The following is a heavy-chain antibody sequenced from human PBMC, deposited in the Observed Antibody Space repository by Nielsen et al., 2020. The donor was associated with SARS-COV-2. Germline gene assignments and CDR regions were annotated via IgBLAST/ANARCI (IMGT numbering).Heavy chain of an antibody. CDR1: GFTFSSYG. Sequence: GESLKISCAASGFTFSSYGMHWVRQAPGKGLEWVADIWYDGSNKYYADSVKGRFTISRDNSKNTLYLQMNSLRAEDTAVYYCANVLVPGYYGMDVWGQGTTVTVSS. V-gene: IGHV3-33*06. CDR2: IWYDGSNK. D-gene: IGHD6-13*01. J-gene: IGHJ6*02. CDR3: ANVLVPGYYGMDV.